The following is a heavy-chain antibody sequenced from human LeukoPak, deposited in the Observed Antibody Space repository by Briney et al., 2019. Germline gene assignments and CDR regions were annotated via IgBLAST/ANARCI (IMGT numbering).Heavy chain of an antibody. D-gene: IGHD5-12*01. V-gene: IGHV1-2*02. J-gene: IGHJ5*02. CDR2: IDPDSGGT. CDR3: ARPRPWLIWFDP. Sequence: GASVKVSCTASGYTFTGYNINWVRQAPGQGLEWMGWIDPDSGGTNYAQKFQGRVTITRDTSINTAYMELSSLRSDDTAVYYCARPRPWLIWFDPWGQGTLVTVSS. CDR1: GYTFTGYN.